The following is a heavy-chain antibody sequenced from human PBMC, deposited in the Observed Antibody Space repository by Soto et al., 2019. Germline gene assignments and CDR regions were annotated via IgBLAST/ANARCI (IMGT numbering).Heavy chain of an antibody. J-gene: IGHJ2*01. V-gene: IGHV1-69*01. CDR3: ASQDYYDSSGLYWYFDL. CDR2: IIPIFGTA. Sequence: QVQLVQSGAEVKKPGSSVKVSCKASGGTFSSYAISWVRQAPGQGLEWMGGIIPIFGTANYAQKFQGRVTITADESTSTGYMELSSLRYEDTAVYYCASQDYYDSSGLYWYFDLWGRGTLVTVSS. CDR1: GGTFSSYA. D-gene: IGHD3-22*01.